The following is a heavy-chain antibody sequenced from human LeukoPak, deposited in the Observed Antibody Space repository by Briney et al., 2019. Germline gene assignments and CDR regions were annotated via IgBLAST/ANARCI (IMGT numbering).Heavy chain of an antibody. CDR1: GFTFSDYY. J-gene: IGHJ5*02. V-gene: IGHV3-11*01. D-gene: IGHD3-22*01. Sequence: GGSLRLSCAASGFTFSDYYMSWIRQAPGKGLEWVSYISSSGSTIYYADSVKGRFTISRDNAKNSLYLQMNSLRAEDPAVYYCARDLVVVTAKGFDPWGQGTLVTVSS. CDR3: ARDLVVVTAKGFDP. CDR2: ISSSGSTI.